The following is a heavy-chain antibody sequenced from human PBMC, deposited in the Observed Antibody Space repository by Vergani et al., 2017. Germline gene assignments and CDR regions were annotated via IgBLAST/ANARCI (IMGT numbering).Heavy chain of an antibody. Sequence: EVQLLESGGGLVQPGGSLRLSCAASGFTFSSYAMSWVRQAPGKGLEWVSAISGSGGSTSYADSVKGRFTISRDNSKNTLYLQMNSLRAEDKAVYYCAKGGPDYGFPRGFDYWGQGTLVTVSA. CDR2: ISGSGGST. D-gene: IGHD4-17*01. CDR3: AKGGPDYGFPRGFDY. V-gene: IGHV3-23*01. J-gene: IGHJ4*02. CDR1: GFTFSSYA.